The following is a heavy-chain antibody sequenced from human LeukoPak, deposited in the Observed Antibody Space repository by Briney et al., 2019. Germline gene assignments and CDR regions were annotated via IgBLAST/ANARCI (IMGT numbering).Heavy chain of an antibody. CDR3: ARSPLEMATMVY. V-gene: IGHV1-8*01. CDR2: MNPNSGNT. Sequence: GASVKVSCTASGYTFTSYDINWVRQATGQGLEWMGWMNPNSGNTGYAQKFQGRVTMTRNTSISTAYMELSSLRSEDTAVYYCARSPLEMATMVYWGQGTLVTVSS. D-gene: IGHD5-24*01. J-gene: IGHJ4*02. CDR1: GYTFTSYD.